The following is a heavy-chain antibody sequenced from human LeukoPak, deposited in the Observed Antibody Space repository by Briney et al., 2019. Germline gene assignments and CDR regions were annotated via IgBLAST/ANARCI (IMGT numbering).Heavy chain of an antibody. J-gene: IGHJ4*02. CDR1: GFIVSSDY. Sequence: GGSLRLSCVASGFIVSSDYMSWVRQAPGKGLEWVSVIYSGGRTYYADSVKGRFTISRDNSKNTLYLQMNSLRAEDTALYYCAKAEGGYYFHYWGQGTLVTVSS. CDR2: IYSGGRT. CDR3: AKAEGGYYFHY. V-gene: IGHV3-53*01. D-gene: IGHD3-16*01.